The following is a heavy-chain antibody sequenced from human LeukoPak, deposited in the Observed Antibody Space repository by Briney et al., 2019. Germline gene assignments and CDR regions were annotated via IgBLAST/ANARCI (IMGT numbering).Heavy chain of an antibody. J-gene: IGHJ4*02. CDR1: GGSFSGYY. CDR2: INHSGST. CDR3: ARGWPTYYDILTGYYQKANCFDY. V-gene: IGHV4-34*01. D-gene: IGHD3-9*01. Sequence: PSETLSLTCAVYGGSFSGYYWSWIRQPPGKGLEWIGEINHSGSTNYNPSLKSRVTISVDTSKNQFSLKLSSVTAADTAVYYCARGWPTYYDILTGYYQKANCFDYWGQGTLVTVSS.